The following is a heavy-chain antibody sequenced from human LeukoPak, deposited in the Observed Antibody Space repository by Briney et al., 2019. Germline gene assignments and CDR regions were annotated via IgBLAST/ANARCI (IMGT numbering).Heavy chain of an antibody. CDR3: ARDKGLAAAGHWYFDL. J-gene: IGHJ2*01. D-gene: IGHD6-13*01. V-gene: IGHV4-59*01. CDR1: GGSISSYY. Sequence: SETLSLTCTVSGGSISSYYWSWIRQSPGKGLEWIGYIYYSGSANYNPSLKSRVTISGDTSKNQFSLKLSSVTAADTAVYYCARDKGLAAAGHWYFDLWGRGTLVTVSS. CDR2: IYYSGSA.